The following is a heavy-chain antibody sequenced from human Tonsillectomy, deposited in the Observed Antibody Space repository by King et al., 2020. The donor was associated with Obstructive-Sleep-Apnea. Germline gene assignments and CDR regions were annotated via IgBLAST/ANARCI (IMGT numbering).Heavy chain of an antibody. D-gene: IGHD3-10*01. CDR2: IYYSGST. CDR3: ARLGITMVRGVIIKGYYFDY. J-gene: IGHJ4*02. CDR1: GGSISSYY. Sequence: VQLQESGPGLVKPSETLSLTCTVSGGSISSYYWSWIRQPPGKGLEWIGYIYYSGSTNYNPSLKSRVTISVDTSKSQFSLKLSSVTAADTAVYYCARLGITMVRGVIIKGYYFDYWGQGTLVTVSS. V-gene: IGHV4-59*08.